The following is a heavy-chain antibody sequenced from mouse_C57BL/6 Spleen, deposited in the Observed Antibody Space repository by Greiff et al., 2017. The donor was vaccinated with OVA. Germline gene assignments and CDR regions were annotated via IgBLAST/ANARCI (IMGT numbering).Heavy chain of an antibody. D-gene: IGHD2-3*01. CDR3: ARGGYYGADFDY. V-gene: IGHV1-64*01. J-gene: IGHJ2*01. Sequence: VQLQQPGAELVKPGASVKLSCKASGYTFTSYWMHWVKQRPGQGLEWIGMIHPNSGSTNYNEKFKSKATLTVDKSSSTAYMQLSSLTSEDSAVYYCARGGYYGADFDYWGQGTTLTVSS. CDR1: GYTFTSYW. CDR2: IHPNSGST.